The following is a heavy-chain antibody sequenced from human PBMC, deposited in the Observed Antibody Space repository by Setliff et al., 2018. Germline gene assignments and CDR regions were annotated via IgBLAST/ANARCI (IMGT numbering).Heavy chain of an antibody. CDR1: GGSTSSDY. CDR3: GRGFSRIEGWGNWFDP. D-gene: IGHD2-15*01. CDR2: INYSGST. V-gene: IGHV4-59*08. J-gene: IGHJ5*02. Sequence: TSETLSLTCTVSGGSTSSDYWSWIRQPPGKGLEWIGYINYSGSTNYSPSLKSRVTISVDTSKNQFSLKLTSVTAADTAVYYCGRGFSRIEGWGNWFDPWGQGILVTVPQ.